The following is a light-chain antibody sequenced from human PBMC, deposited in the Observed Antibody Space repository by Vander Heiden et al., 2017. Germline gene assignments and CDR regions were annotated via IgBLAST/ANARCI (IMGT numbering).Light chain of an antibody. V-gene: IGLV3-1*01. CDR3: QVWETTVAV. CDR2: QDN. CDR1: KLVTRY. J-gene: IGLJ3*02. Sequence: SYDLIQPPSVSVSPGQTATITCSGEKLVTRYGCWYQQKAGQSPVCGIYQDNKRPSGIPERFSCSNSGATAILSIRGTQAVDESYDYCQVWETTVAVFGGGTKLTVL.